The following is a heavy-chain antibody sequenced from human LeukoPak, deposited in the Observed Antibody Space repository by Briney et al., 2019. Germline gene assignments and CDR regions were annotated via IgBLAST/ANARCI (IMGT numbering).Heavy chain of an antibody. CDR2: ISSNGDST. D-gene: IGHD1-26*01. V-gene: IGHV3-64*01. CDR3: ARDRVGATHY. CDR1: GFSFSTSV. J-gene: IGHJ4*02. Sequence: GGSLRLSCAASGFSFSTSVMHWVRQAPGKGLEYVSGISSNGDSTHYAHSVKDRFTISRDNSKSTLYLQVGSLRPEDMAVYYCARDRVGATHYWGQGTLVTVSS.